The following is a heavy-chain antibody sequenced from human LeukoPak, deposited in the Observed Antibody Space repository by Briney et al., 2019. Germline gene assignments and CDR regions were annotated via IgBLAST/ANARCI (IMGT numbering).Heavy chain of an antibody. D-gene: IGHD3-10*01. J-gene: IGHJ4*02. CDR3: ARTSITMVREFDY. Sequence: SETLSLTCTVSGGSISSGSYYWSWIRQPAGKGLEWIGRIYTSGSTNYNPSLKSRVTISVDTSKNQFSLKLSSVTAADTAVYYCARTSITMVREFDYWGQGTLVTVSS. V-gene: IGHV4-61*02. CDR2: IYTSGST. CDR1: GGSISSGSYY.